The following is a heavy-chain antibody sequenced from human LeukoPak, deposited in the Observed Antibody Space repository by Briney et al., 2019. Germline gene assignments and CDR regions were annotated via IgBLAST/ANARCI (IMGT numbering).Heavy chain of an antibody. J-gene: IGHJ4*02. V-gene: IGHV4-34*01. CDR1: GGSISNYC. CDR3: AGLNYYGSGGYY. D-gene: IGHD3-10*01. CDR2: INQSGST. Sequence: SETLSLTCTVSGGSISNYCCSWIRQPPGKGLEWIGEINQSGSTNYNPSLKSRVTISVDTSKNQFSLKLSSVTAADTAVYYCAGLNYYGSGGYYWGQGTLVTVSS.